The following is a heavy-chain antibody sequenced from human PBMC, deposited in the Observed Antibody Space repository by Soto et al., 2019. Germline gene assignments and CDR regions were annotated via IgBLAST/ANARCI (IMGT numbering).Heavy chain of an antibody. V-gene: IGHV4-59*08. J-gene: IGHJ6*02. CDR2: IYYSGST. Sequence: QVQLQESGPGLVKPSETLSLTCTVSGGSISSYYWSWIRQPPGKGLEWIGYIYYSGSTNYNPSLKSRVTISVDTSKNQFSRKLSSVTAADTAVXYXXXXXXXXXXXXXXXXXXWGQGTTVTVSS. CDR3: XXXXXXXXXXXXXXXXX. CDR1: GGSISSYY.